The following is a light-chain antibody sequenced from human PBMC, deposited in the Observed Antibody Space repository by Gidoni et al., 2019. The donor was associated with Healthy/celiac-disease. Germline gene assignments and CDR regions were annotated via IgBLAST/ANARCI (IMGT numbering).Light chain of an antibody. CDR1: SLRSYY. Sequence: SSELTQDPAVSVALGQTVRITCQGDSLRSYYASWYQQKPGQAPVRVIYGKNNRPSGIPDRFSGSSSGNTASLTITGAQAEDEADYYCNSRDSSGNHLKVFGTGTKVTVL. CDR2: GKN. V-gene: IGLV3-19*01. CDR3: NSRDSSGNHLKV. J-gene: IGLJ1*01.